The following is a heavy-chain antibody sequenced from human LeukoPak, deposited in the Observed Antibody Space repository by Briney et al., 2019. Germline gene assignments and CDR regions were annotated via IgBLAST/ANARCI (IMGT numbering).Heavy chain of an antibody. D-gene: IGHD1-20*01. CDR3: ARAGLTGSKVAFDV. CDR2: INTDTGNP. J-gene: IGHJ3*01. Sequence: ASVKVSCKASGYTFTDYPMNWVRQAPGQGLEWMVWINTDTGNPTYAQGFTGHYVFSLDTSVSTAYLQTISLKAEDTAVYYCARAGLTGSKVAFDVWGQGTMVTVSS. CDR1: GYTFTDYP. V-gene: IGHV7-4-1*02.